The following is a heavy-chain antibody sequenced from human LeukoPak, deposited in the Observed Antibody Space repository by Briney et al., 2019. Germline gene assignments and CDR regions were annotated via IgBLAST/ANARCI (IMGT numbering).Heavy chain of an antibody. V-gene: IGHV4-30-4*01. J-gene: IGHJ5*02. CDR3: ARPYYYDSRIDP. CDR1: GGSISSGDYY. CDR2: MYYSGST. Sequence: KPSETLSLTCTVSGGSISSGDYYWSWIRHPPGKGLEWIAYMYYSGSTYYNPSPKTRVTMSADTSKNQLSLKLSSVTAADTAVYYCARPYYYDSRIDPWGQGILVTVSS. D-gene: IGHD3-22*01.